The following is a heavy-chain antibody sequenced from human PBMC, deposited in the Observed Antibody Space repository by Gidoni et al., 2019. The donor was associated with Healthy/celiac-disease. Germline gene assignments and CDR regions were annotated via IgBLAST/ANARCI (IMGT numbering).Heavy chain of an antibody. D-gene: IGHD6-19*01. J-gene: IGHJ6*02. CDR2: IYYSGST. Sequence: QVQLQESGPGLVTPSATLSLTCTVSGGSISSYYWSWIRQPPGKGLEWIVYIYYSGSTNYNPSLKSRVTISVDTSKNQFSLKLSSVTAADTAVYYCARDIWLVQYYYGMDVWGQGTTVTVSS. CDR3: ARDIWLVQYYYGMDV. CDR1: GGSISSYY. V-gene: IGHV4-59*01.